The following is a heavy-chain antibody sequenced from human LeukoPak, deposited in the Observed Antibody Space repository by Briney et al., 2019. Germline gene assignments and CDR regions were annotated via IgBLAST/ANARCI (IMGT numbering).Heavy chain of an antibody. CDR1: GGSISSYY. J-gene: IGHJ4*02. CDR2: IHNSGST. V-gene: IGHV4-4*07. CDR3: AGRAQTTGWSFDY. Sequence: KTSGTLSLTCIVSGGSISSYYWSWIRQPAGKGLEWIGQIHNSGSTNYNPSLKSRVAMSVDTSKNQFSLELSSVTAADTAVYYCAGRAQTTGWSFDYWGQGALVTFSS. D-gene: IGHD6-19*01.